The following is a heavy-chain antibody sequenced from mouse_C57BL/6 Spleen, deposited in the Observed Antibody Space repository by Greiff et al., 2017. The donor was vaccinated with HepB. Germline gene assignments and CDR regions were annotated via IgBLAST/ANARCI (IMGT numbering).Heavy chain of an antibody. D-gene: IGHD1-1*01. J-gene: IGHJ4*01. V-gene: IGHV1-69*01. CDR1: GYTFTSYW. CDR3: AGPTTVDAMDY. Sequence: QVQLQQPGAELVMPGASVKLSCKASGYTFTSYWMHWVKQRPGQGLEWIGEIDPSDSYTNYNQKFKGKSTLTVDKSSSTAYMQLSSLTSEDSAVYYCAGPTTVDAMDYWGQGTSVTVSS. CDR2: IDPSDSYT.